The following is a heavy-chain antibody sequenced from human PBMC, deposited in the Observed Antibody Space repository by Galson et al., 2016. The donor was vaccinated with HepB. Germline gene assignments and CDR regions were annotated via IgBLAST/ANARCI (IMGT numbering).Heavy chain of an antibody. Sequence: SLRLSCAASGFTFSNYGMPWVRQAPGKGLEWVALISYDGINSYYADSLKGRFTISRDNSKNTLYLQMNSLRAEDTGVYYCAKDRLAAPYYYYVMDVWGQGTTVTVSS. CDR2: ISYDGINS. V-gene: IGHV3-30*18. D-gene: IGHD3-10*01. CDR3: AKDRLAAPYYYYVMDV. CDR1: GFTFSNYG. J-gene: IGHJ6*02.